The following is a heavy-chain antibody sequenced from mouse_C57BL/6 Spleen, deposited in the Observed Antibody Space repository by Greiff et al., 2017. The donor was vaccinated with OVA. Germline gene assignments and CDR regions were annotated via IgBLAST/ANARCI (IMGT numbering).Heavy chain of an antibody. V-gene: IGHV3-1*01. Sequence: VQLQQSGPGMVKPSQSLSLTCTVTGYSITSGYDWHWIRHFPGNKLEWMGYISYSGSTNYNPSLKSRISITHDTSKNHFFLKLNSVTTEDTATYYCARGENYYGTDVWGTGTTVTVSS. CDR3: ARGENYYGTDV. D-gene: IGHD1-1*01. CDR2: ISYSGST. CDR1: GYSITSGYD. J-gene: IGHJ1*03.